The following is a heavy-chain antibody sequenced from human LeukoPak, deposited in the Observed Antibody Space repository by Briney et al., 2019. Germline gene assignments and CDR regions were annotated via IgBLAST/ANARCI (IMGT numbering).Heavy chain of an antibody. CDR3: ARGTYYDFWSGYPHDAFDI. V-gene: IGHV1-8*03. J-gene: IGHJ3*02. CDR1: GYTFTSYD. Sequence: ASVKVSCTASGYTFTSYDINWARQASAQGHEWKGWVTPNTGDTGYAQKFQGRVTITRNTSICTAYMELSSLRSEDTAVYYCARGTYYDFWSGYPHDAFDIWGQGTMVTVSS. CDR2: VTPNTGDT. D-gene: IGHD3-3*01.